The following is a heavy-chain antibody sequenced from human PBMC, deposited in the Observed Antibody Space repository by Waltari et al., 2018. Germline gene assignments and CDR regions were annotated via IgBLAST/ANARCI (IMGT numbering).Heavy chain of an antibody. Sequence: QLQLQESGPGLVKPSETLSLTCTVSGGSISSSSYYWGWIRQPPGKGLEWIGSIYYSGSTYYNPSLKSRVTISVDTSKNQFSLKLSSVTAADMAVYYCARGRVVGMDVWGQGTTVTVSS. CDR2: IYYSGST. D-gene: IGHD2-15*01. J-gene: IGHJ6*02. V-gene: IGHV4-39*07. CDR3: ARGRVVGMDV. CDR1: GGSISSSSYY.